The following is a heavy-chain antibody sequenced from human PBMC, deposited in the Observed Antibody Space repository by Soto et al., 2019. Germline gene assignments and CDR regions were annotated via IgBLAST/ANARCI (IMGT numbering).Heavy chain of an antibody. V-gene: IGHV1-18*01. Sequence: ASVKVSCKASGYTFTSYGISWVRQAPGQGLEWVGWISAHNGDTRYAQNLQGRITMTTDTFTNTAYMELTSLTSDDTAVYYCARDWSRYYDSSGLMWFYWGQGTLVTGLL. J-gene: IGHJ4*02. D-gene: IGHD3-22*01. CDR1: GYTFTSYG. CDR2: ISAHNGDT. CDR3: ARDWSRYYDSSGLMWFY.